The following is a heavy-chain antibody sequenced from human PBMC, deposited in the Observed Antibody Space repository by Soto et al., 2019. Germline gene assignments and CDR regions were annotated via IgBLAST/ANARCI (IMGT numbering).Heavy chain of an antibody. CDR3: ARGIGPSYYYGSGSYRSYYYYGMDV. D-gene: IGHD3-10*01. CDR1: GYTFTSYA. V-gene: IGHV1-3*01. Sequence: GASVKVSCKASGYTFTSYAMHWVRQAPGQRLEWMGWINAGNGNTKYSQKFQGRVTITADESTSTAYMELSSLRSEDTAVYYCARGIGPSYYYGSGSYRSYYYYGMDVWGQGTTVTVSS. CDR2: INAGNGNT. J-gene: IGHJ6*02.